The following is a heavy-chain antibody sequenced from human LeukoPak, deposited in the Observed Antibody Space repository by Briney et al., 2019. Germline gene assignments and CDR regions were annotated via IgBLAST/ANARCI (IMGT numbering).Heavy chain of an antibody. D-gene: IGHD6-19*01. Sequence: GESLKISCKGSGYRFSSYWIGWVRQMPGKGLEWMGIIYPRYSDTRYSPSFQGQVTISVDKSISTAYLQWSSLEASDTAMYYCASSVEVAGGRCFDYWGQGTLVTVSS. V-gene: IGHV5-51*01. J-gene: IGHJ4*02. CDR1: GYRFSSYW. CDR3: ASSVEVAGGRCFDY. CDR2: IYPRYSDT.